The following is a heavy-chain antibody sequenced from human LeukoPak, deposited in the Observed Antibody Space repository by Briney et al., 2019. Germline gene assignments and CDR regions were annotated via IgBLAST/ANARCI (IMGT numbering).Heavy chain of an antibody. D-gene: IGHD3-3*01. CDR1: GFRFSTYC. CDR3: ARRGYYDVWSGDFQRFEGWFDP. CDR2: INQDGSDK. Sequence: GGSLRLSCAASGFRFSTYCMSWVRQAPGKGLEWVANINQDGSDKYYVDSVQDRFTISRDKAKNSLYLQMSSLRAEDTAVYYCARRGYYDVWSGDFQRFEGWFDPWGQGTLVTVSS. V-gene: IGHV3-7*03. J-gene: IGHJ5*02.